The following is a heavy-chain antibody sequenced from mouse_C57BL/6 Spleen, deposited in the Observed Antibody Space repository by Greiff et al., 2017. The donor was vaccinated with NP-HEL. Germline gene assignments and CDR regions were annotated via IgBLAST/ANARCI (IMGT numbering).Heavy chain of an antibody. V-gene: IGHV5-17*01. D-gene: IGHD2-1*01. J-gene: IGHJ4*01. Sequence: EVMLVESGGGLVKPGGSLKLSCAASGFTFSDYGMHWVRQAPEKGLEWVAYISSGSSTIYYADTVKGRFTISRDNAKNTLFLQMTSLRSEDTAMYYCARRRGYYGNSYYAMDYWGQGTSVTVSS. CDR1: GFTFSDYG. CDR3: ARRRGYYGNSYYAMDY. CDR2: ISSGSSTI.